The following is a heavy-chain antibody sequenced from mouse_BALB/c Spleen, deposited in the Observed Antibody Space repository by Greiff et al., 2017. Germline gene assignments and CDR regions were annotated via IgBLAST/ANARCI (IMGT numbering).Heavy chain of an antibody. CDR1: GFSLTSYG. Sequence: VQGVESGPGLVAPSQSLSITCTVSGFSLTSYGVHWVRQPPGKGLEWLGVIWAGGSTNYNSALMSRLSISKDNSKSQVFLKMNSLQTDDTAMYYCARGAIYYSWFAYWGQGTLVTVSA. D-gene: IGHD1-1*01. CDR2: IWAGGST. V-gene: IGHV2-9*02. J-gene: IGHJ3*01. CDR3: ARGAIYYSWFAY.